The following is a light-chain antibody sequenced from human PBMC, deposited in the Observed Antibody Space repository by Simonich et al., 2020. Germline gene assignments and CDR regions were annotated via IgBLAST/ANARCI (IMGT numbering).Light chain of an antibody. CDR1: ALPKPY. Sequence: SYELTQPPSVSVSPGQTARITCSGDALPKPYAYWYQQKPGQAPVLVKYKDSERPSGVPGRCSGSSSGTTVTLTISGVQAEDEADYYCQSADSSGTYVVFGGGTKLTVL. J-gene: IGLJ2*01. V-gene: IGLV3-25*03. CDR3: QSADSSGTYVV. CDR2: KDS.